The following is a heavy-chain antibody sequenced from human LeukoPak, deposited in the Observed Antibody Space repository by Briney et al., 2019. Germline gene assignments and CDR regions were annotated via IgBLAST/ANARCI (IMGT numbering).Heavy chain of an antibody. V-gene: IGHV3-23*01. CDR2: ISGSGGST. D-gene: IGHD1-7*01. Sequence: PGGSLRLSCAASGFSFSIYAMSWVRQAPGKGLEWVSAISGSGGSTYYADSVKGRFTISRDNSKNTLYLQMNSLRAEDTAVYYCAKVSKELRHFDYWGQGTLVTVSS. J-gene: IGHJ4*02. CDR1: GFSFSIYA. CDR3: AKVSKELRHFDY.